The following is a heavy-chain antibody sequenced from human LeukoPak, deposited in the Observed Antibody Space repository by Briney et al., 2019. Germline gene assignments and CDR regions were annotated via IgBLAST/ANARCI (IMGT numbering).Heavy chain of an antibody. J-gene: IGHJ3*02. Sequence: GESLKISCKGSRYSFTNYWIGWVRQMPGKGLEWMGIIYTGDSDTRRSPSFQGQVTISADKSITTAYLQWSSLKASDTAMYYCARHSVYCSRTTCYERGAFDIWGQGTMVTVSS. CDR3: ARHSVYCSRTTCYERGAFDI. CDR2: IYTGDSDT. D-gene: IGHD2-2*01. CDR1: RYSFTNYW. V-gene: IGHV5-51*01.